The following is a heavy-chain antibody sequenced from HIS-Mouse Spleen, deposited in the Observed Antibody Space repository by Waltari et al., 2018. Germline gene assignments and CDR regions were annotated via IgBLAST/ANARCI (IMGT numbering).Heavy chain of an antibody. CDR3: AREIPYSSSWYDWYFDL. D-gene: IGHD6-13*01. V-gene: IGHV4-39*07. CDR1: GCSISSSTYY. CDR2: IYYSGST. J-gene: IGHJ2*01. Sequence: QLQLQESGPGLVKPSETLSLTCTVPGCSISSSTYYWGWIRQPPGKGLEWIGGIYYSGSTYYNPSLKSRVTISVDTSKNQFSLKLSSVTAADTAVYYCAREIPYSSSWYDWYFDLWGRGTLVTVSS.